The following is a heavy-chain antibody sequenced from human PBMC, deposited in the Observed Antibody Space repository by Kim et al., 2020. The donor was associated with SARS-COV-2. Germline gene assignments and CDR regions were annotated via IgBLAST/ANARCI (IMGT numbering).Heavy chain of an antibody. CDR1: GGTFSSYA. CDR3: AREDNEMGATVGVDYYYYYGMDV. J-gene: IGHJ6*02. Sequence: SVKVSCKASGGTFSSYAISWVRQAPGQGLEWMGGIIPIFGTANYAQKFQGRVTITADKSTSTAYMELSSLRSEDTAVYYCAREDNEMGATVGVDYYYYYGMDVWGQGTTVTVSS. CDR2: IIPIFGTA. D-gene: IGHD1-26*01. V-gene: IGHV1-69*06.